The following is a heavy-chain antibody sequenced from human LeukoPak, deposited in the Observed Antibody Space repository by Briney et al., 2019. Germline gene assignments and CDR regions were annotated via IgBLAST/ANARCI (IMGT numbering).Heavy chain of an antibody. J-gene: IGHJ4*02. CDR3: AARDFWSGPASDY. V-gene: IGHV3-30*02. D-gene: IGHD3-3*01. CDR2: IRYDGSEK. Sequence: GGSLRLSCAASGFTFSSYGTHWVRQAPGEGLEWVAFIRYDGSEKYYADSVKGRFTISRDNSKNTPYLQMNSLRVEDTAVYYCAARDFWSGPASDYWGQGTLVTVSS. CDR1: GFTFSSYG.